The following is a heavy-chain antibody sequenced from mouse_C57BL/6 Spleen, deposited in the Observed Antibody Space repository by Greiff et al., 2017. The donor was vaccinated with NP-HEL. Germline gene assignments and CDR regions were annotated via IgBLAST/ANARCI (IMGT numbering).Heavy chain of an antibody. CDR1: GFTFSSYA. CDR2: ISSGGDYI. V-gene: IGHV5-9-1*02. J-gene: IGHJ4*01. D-gene: IGHD4-1*01. Sequence: EVHLVESGEGLVKPGGSLKLSCAASGFTFSSYAMSWVRQTPEKRLEWVAYISSGGDYIYYADTVKGRFTISRDNARNTLYLQMSSLKSEDTAMYYCTREANWDKGAMDYWGQGTSVTVSS. CDR3: TREANWDKGAMDY.